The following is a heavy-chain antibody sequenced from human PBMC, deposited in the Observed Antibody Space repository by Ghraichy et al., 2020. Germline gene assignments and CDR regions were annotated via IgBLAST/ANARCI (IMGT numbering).Heavy chain of an antibody. D-gene: IGHD1-20*01. CDR2: INHSGST. J-gene: IGHJ4*02. V-gene: IGHV4-34*01. CDR1: GGSFSGYY. Sequence: SETLSLTCAVYGGSFSGYYWSWIRQPPGKGLEWIGEINHSGSTNYNPSLKSRVTISVDTSKNQFSLKLSSVTAADTAVYYCARGEVSEWRITGTPYYFDYWGQGTLVTVSS. CDR3: ARGEVSEWRITGTPYYFDY.